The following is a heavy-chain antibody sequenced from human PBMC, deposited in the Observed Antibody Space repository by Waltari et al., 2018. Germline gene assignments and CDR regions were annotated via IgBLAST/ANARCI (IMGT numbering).Heavy chain of an antibody. V-gene: IGHV3-53*01. CDR3: ARGHSSGWFPSGVFDY. CDR1: GFTVSSNY. Sequence: EVQLVESGGGLIQPGGSLRLSCAASGFTVSSNYMSWVRQAPGKGLGWVSVIYSGGSTYYADSVKGRFTISRDNSKNTLYLQMNSLRAEDTAVYYCARGHSSGWFPSGVFDYWGQGTLVTVSS. J-gene: IGHJ4*02. D-gene: IGHD6-19*01. CDR2: IYSGGST.